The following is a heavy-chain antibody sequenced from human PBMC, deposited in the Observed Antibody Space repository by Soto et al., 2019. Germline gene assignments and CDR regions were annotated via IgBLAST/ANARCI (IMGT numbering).Heavy chain of an antibody. CDR2: VYHGGNT. CDR1: GFSISNGNY. D-gene: IGHD2-15*01. CDR3: ARARWYDAFNV. Sequence: PSETLSLTCAVSGFSISNGNYWGWIRKHPGKGLEWIGSVYHGGNTYYNPSLKSRVSISIDLSKNQFSLKLTSVTAADTAAYYCARARWYDAFNVWGQGTVVTVSS. J-gene: IGHJ3*01. V-gene: IGHV4-38-2*01.